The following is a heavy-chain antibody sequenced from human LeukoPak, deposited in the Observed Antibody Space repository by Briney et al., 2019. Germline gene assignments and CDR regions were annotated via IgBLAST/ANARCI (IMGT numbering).Heavy chain of an antibody. Sequence: RASVKVSCKASGYTFTSYYMHWVRQAPGQGLEWMGIINPSGGSTSYAQKFQGRVTMTRDTSASTVYMELSSLRSEDTAVYYCARDEEVGAPFGYWGQGTLVTVSS. CDR1: GYTFTSYY. D-gene: IGHD1-26*01. CDR3: ARDEEVGAPFGY. CDR2: INPSGGST. V-gene: IGHV1-46*01. J-gene: IGHJ4*02.